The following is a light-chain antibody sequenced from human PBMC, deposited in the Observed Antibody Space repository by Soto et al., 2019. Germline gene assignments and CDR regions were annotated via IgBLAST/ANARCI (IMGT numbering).Light chain of an antibody. CDR1: QSVSSN. J-gene: IGKJ5*01. V-gene: IGKV3D-15*01. CDR2: GAS. Sequence: EIVLTQSPGTPSLSPGERAPLSCRASQSVSSNYLAWYQQKPGQAPRLLIYGASPRATGVPARFSGSWSGTEFTLTITSLQSEDFAVYCCQQYNNWPLTFGPGTRLEIK. CDR3: QQYNNWPLT.